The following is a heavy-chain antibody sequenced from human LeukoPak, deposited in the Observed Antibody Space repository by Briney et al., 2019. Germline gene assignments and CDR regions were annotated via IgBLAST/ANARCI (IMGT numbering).Heavy chain of an antibody. D-gene: IGHD3-16*01. V-gene: IGHV4-39*07. CDR1: GGSISSSSYY. CDR2: IYFIGIT. CDR3: ARVKKGDYMDV. J-gene: IGHJ6*03. Sequence: PSETLSLTCTVSGGSISSSSYYWGWIRQPPGKGLEWIGSIYFIGITYYNPSLKSRITISVDTSKNQLSLKLNSVIAADTAVYYCARVKKGDYMDVWGKGTTVTVSS.